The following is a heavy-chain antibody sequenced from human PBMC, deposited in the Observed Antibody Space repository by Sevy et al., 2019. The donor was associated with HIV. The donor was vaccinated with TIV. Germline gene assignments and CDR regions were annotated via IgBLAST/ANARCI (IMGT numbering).Heavy chain of an antibody. J-gene: IGHJ6*02. CDR2: ISSSGSTI. V-gene: IGHV3-48*03. CDR1: GFTFSSYE. Sequence: AGSLRLSCAASGFTFSSYEMNWVRQAPGKGLEWVSYISSSGSTIYYADSVKGRFTISRDNAKNSLYLQMNSLRAEDMAVYYCARDEYKVGSSWLPPDYYGMDVWGQGTTVTVSS. CDR3: ARDEYKVGSSWLPPDYYGMDV. D-gene: IGHD6-13*01.